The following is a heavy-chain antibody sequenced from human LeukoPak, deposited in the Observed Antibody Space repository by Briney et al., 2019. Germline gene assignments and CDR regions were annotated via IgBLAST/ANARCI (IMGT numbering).Heavy chain of an antibody. CDR3: ARDLGGSYGYFDY. V-gene: IGHV3-33*01. CDR2: IWYDGSNK. D-gene: IGHD1-26*01. Sequence: GRSLRLSCAASGFTFSSYNMHWVRQDPGKGLEWVAVIWYDGSNKYCADSVKGRFTISRDNSKNTLYLQMNSLRAEDTAVYFCARDLGGSYGYFDYWGQGTLVTVSS. CDR1: GFTFSSYN. J-gene: IGHJ4*02.